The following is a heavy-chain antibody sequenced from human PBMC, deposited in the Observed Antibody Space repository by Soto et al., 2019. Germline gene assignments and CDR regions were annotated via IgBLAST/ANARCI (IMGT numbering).Heavy chain of an antibody. J-gene: IGHJ4*02. CDR1: GFTFSSYW. D-gene: IGHD4-17*01. V-gene: IGHV3-7*01. CDR3: ARDRNDYGDYDNFDY. Sequence: GGSLRLSCAASGFTFSSYWMSWVRQAPGKGLEWVANIKQDGSEKYYVDSVNGRFTISRDNAKNSLYLQMNSLRAEDTAVYYCARDRNDYGDYDNFDYWGQGTLVTVSS. CDR2: IKQDGSEK.